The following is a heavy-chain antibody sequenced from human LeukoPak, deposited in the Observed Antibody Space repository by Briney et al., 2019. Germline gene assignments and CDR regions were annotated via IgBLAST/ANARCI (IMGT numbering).Heavy chain of an antibody. Sequence: SDTLSLTSAVSGSSISTSNYWAWLPQPPGKGLEGIGHIYYSGGIYYNPSLKCRVTMSVDTSKNQFSLKLSSVSAGDTAVYYCARKTTTGPTKAAFDIWGQGTMLTVSS. CDR2: IYYSGGI. CDR1: GSSISTSNY. V-gene: IGHV4-28*05. J-gene: IGHJ3*02. CDR3: ARKTTTGPTKAAFDI. D-gene: IGHD4-17*01.